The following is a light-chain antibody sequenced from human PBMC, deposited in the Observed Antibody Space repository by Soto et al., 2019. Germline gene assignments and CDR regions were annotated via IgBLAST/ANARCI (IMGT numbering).Light chain of an antibody. CDR2: GNN. V-gene: IGLV1-40*01. J-gene: IGLJ2*01. Sequence: QSVLTQPPSVSGAPGQRVTISCTGSSSNIGAGYVVHWYQPLPGTAPKLLIYGNNNRPSGVPDRFSGSKSGTSPSLAITGLQAEDEADYYCQSYDSSLSGVIFGGGTKLTVL. CDR3: QSYDSSLSGVI. CDR1: SSNIGAGYV.